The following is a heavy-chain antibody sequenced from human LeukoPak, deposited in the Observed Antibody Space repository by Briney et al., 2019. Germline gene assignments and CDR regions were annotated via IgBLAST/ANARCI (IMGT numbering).Heavy chain of an antibody. CDR1: GGTFSSYA. V-gene: IGHV1-69*06. J-gene: IGHJ5*02. CDR2: IIPIFGTA. D-gene: IGHD3-10*01. CDR3: ARAYYYGSFFWFDP. Sequence: ASVKVSCKASGGTFSSYAISWVRQAPGQGLEWMGGIIPIFGTANYAQKFQGRVTITADKSTSTAYMELSSLRSEDTAVYYCARAYYYGSFFWFDPWGQGALVTVSS.